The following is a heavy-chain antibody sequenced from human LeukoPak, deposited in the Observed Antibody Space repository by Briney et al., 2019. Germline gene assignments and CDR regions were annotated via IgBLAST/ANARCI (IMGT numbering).Heavy chain of an antibody. CDR3: ARVGPIDYGNSPYYFDY. CDR2: ISYDGSNK. CDR1: GFTFSSYA. V-gene: IGHV3-30-3*01. D-gene: IGHD4-11*01. J-gene: IGHJ4*02. Sequence: PGGSLRLSCAASGFTFSSYAMHWVRQAPGKGLEWVAVISYDGSNKYYADSVKGRFTISRDNSKNTLYLQMNSLRAEDTAVYYCARVGPIDYGNSPYYFDYGGRGPLVTASS.